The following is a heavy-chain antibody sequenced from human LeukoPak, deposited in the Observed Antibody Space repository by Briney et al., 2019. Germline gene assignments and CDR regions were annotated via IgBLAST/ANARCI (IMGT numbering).Heavy chain of an antibody. D-gene: IGHD6-19*01. J-gene: IGHJ6*02. V-gene: IGHV3-48*03. CDR3: ARGRAGNYYYYGMDV. CDR1: GFNFSSYE. Sequence: GGSLRLSCAASGFNFSSYEMNWVRQAPGKGLEWVSYISSSGSTIYYADSVKGRFTISRDNAKNSLYLQMNSLRAEDTAVYYCARGRAGNYYYYGMDVWGQGTTVTVSS. CDR2: ISSSGSTI.